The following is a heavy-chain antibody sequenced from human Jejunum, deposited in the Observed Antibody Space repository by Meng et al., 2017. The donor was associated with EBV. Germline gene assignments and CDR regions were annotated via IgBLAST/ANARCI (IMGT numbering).Heavy chain of an antibody. CDR1: GFSLTTSGVG. D-gene: IGHD3-10*01. CDR2: IYWNDDK. J-gene: IGHJ5*02. CDR3: ARRLNLDYRSGTYNCLDP. Sequence: ITCKESGPTQVQPHQTLPLPCTFSGFSLTTSGVGVAWIRQPPGKALEWLGYIYWNDDKQYSPSLKSRLTITKDTSKNQVVLTMTNMDPVDTATYYCARRLNLDYRSGTYNCLDPWGQGTLVTVSS. V-gene: IGHV2-5*01.